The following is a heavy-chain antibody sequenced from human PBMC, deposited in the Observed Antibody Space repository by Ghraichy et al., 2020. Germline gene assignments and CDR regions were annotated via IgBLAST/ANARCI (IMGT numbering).Heavy chain of an antibody. CDR1: GGSISSYY. CDR2: ISYSGST. V-gene: IGHV4-59*01. J-gene: IGHJ4*02. Sequence: SETLSLTCTVSGGSISSYYCSWIRQPPGKGLEWIGDISYSGSTYYNPSLRSRVAISVDTPKNQFSLKLSSVTAADTAMYYCARARAYGDYRIHGVLPDYWGQGTLVTVSS. CDR3: ARARAYGDYRIHGVLPDY. D-gene: IGHD4-17*01.